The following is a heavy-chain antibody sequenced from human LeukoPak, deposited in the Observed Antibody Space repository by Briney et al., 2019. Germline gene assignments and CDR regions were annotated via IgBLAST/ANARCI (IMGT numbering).Heavy chain of an antibody. CDR1: GFTFSSYG. CDR3: ARVYYYGPGYFDY. D-gene: IGHD3-10*01. Sequence: PGGSLRLSCAASGFTFSSYGMHWVRQAPGKGLEWVANIKQDGSEKYYVDSVKGRFTISRDNAKNSLYLQMNSPRAEDTAVYYCARVYYYGPGYFDYWGQGTLVTVSS. CDR2: IKQDGSEK. J-gene: IGHJ4*02. V-gene: IGHV3-7*01.